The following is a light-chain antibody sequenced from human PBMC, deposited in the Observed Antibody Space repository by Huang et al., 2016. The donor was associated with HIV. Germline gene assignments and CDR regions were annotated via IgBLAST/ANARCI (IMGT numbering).Light chain of an antibody. CDR2: GSS. CDR3: HQYNNWLLS. J-gene: IGKJ4*01. CDR1: RTVSTN. Sequence: IVMTQSPATLSVSPGERVTLSCRANRTVSTNLAWYQQRPGQAPRLLIYGSSTRAPGVPARVSGSGSGTDFSLTISSQQSEDFALYYCHQYNNWLLSFGGGTRVDI. V-gene: IGKV3-15*01.